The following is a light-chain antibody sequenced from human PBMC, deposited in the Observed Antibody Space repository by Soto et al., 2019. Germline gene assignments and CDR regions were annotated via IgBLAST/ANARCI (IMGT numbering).Light chain of an antibody. V-gene: IGLV2-14*01. CDR3: SSYRSTSNLAV. J-gene: IGLJ2*01. Sequence: QSVLTQPGSVSGSPGQSITISCTGTSSDVGGYNYVSWYQQHPGKAPKLMIYDVSNRPSGVSNRFSGSKSGNTASLTISGLQAEDEADYYCSSYRSTSNLAVFGGGTKLTVL. CDR1: SSDVGGYNY. CDR2: DVS.